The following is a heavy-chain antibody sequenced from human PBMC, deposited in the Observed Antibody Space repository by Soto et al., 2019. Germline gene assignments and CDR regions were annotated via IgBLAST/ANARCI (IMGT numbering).Heavy chain of an antibody. CDR1: GGTIISGNKC. J-gene: IGHJ6*02. CDR2: IFSSGTT. CDR3: ARVPSPFDYYYAMDV. V-gene: IGHV4-30-4*01. Sequence: SEIHSLTDTVSGGTIISGNKCWSWIRKPPGKGLEWIGYIFSSGTTYYNPSLKSRLTMSLDASQNQFSLKLNSLTDADTAVYFCARVPSPFDYYYAMDVCGQGTTVTVSS. D-gene: IGHD3-16*01.